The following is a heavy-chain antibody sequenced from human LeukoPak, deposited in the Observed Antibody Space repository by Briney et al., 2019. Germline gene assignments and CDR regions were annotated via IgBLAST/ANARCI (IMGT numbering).Heavy chain of an antibody. J-gene: IGHJ4*02. Sequence: ASVTVSCTASGYTFTSSAMNWVRQAPGQGLEYMGWSNTNTGNPTYAQGFTGRFVFSLDTSVSTAYLQISSLKAEDTAVYYCARDEGITKPFVDWGQGTLVTVSP. V-gene: IGHV7-4-1*02. CDR3: ARDEGITKPFVD. CDR1: GYTFTSSA. D-gene: IGHD1-14*01. CDR2: SNTNTGNP.